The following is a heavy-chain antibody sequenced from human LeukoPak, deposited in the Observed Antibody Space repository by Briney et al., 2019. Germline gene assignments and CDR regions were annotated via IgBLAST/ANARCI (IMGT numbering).Heavy chain of an antibody. D-gene: IGHD3-10*01. CDR2: SSAYNGNT. Sequence: ASVKVSCKASGYTFTSYGISWVRQAPGQGLEWMGWSSAYNGNTNYAQKLQGRVTMPTDTSTSTAYIELRSLRSDDTAVYYCARDSDKYYYGSGSYPSGYWGQGTLVTVSS. CDR3: ARDSDKYYYGSGSYPSGY. CDR1: GYTFTSYG. J-gene: IGHJ4*02. V-gene: IGHV1-18*01.